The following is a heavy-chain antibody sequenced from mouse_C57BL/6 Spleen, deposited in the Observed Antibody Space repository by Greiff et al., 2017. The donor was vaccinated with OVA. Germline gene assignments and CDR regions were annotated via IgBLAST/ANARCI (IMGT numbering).Heavy chain of an antibody. D-gene: IGHD1-1*01. CDR3: ARTRTDLLRGWFAY. CDR1: GYTFTSYW. CDR2: IDPSDSDT. V-gene: IGHV1-52*01. J-gene: IGHJ3*01. Sequence: QVQLQQPGAELVRPGSSVKLSCKASGYTFTSYWMPWVKQRPIQGLEWIGNIDPSDSDTHYNQKFKDKATLTVDKSSSTDYMQLSSLTSEDSAVYDGARTRTDLLRGWFAYWGQGTLVTVSA.